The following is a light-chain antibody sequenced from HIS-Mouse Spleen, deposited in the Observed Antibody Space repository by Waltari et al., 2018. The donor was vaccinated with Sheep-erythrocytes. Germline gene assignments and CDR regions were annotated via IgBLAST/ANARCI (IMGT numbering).Light chain of an antibody. J-gene: IGLJ1*01. CDR2: DVS. Sequence: QSALTPPRPVSGSPGPSVTISCTGPSSDVGVYNYVSWYQQHPGKAPKLMIYDVSKRPSGVPDRFSGSKSGNTASLTISGLQAEDEADYYCCSYAGSYTYVFGTGTKVTVL. V-gene: IGLV2-11*01. CDR1: SSDVGVYNY. CDR3: CSYAGSYTYV.